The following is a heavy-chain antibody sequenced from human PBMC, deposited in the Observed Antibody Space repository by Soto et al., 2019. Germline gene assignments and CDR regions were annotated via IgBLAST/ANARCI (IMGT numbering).Heavy chain of an antibody. V-gene: IGHV4-39*01. CDR3: ARHGSSGHRNYYYYGMDV. CDR1: GGSISSSSYY. J-gene: IGHJ6*02. D-gene: IGHD6-19*01. CDR2: IYYSGST. Sequence: QLQLQESGPGLVKPSETLSLTCTVSGGSISSSSYYWGWIRQPPGKGLEWIGSIYYSGSTYYNPSLKSRVTISVDTSKNQFSLKLSSVTAADTAVYYCARHGSSGHRNYYYYGMDVWGQGTTVTVSS.